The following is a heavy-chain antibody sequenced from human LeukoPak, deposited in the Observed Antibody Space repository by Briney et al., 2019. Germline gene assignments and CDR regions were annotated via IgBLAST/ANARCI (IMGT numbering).Heavy chain of an antibody. V-gene: IGHV1-2*02. Sequence: ASVRLLYRASGYTFTTYYILWVRQAPGQGLEWMGWISPNSGGTNYAQNFQGRVTLTRDTYITTAYMELSRLTSDDAAVYYCATGAPSYCFDYWGQGGLVTVSS. CDR2: ISPNSGGT. CDR1: GYTFTTYY. CDR3: ATGAPSYCFDY. D-gene: IGHD1-26*01. J-gene: IGHJ4*02.